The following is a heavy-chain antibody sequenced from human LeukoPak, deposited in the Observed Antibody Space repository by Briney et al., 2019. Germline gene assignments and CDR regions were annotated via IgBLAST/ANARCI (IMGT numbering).Heavy chain of an antibody. CDR2: ISSSSSYI. D-gene: IGHD6-25*01. V-gene: IGHV3-21*01. CDR3: ARDSAANGSGN. Sequence: GGSLRLSCAASGFTFSSYSMNLVRQASGKGLEWVSSISSSSSYIYYADSVKGRFTISRDNAKNSLYLQMNSLRAEDTAVYYCARDSAANGSGNWGQGTLVTVSS. CDR1: GFTFSSYS. J-gene: IGHJ4*02.